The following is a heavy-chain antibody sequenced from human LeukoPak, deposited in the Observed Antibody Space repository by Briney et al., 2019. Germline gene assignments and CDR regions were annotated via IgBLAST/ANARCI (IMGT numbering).Heavy chain of an antibody. Sequence: SETLSLTCAVSGGSINSSNWWSWVRQPPGKGLEWIGEIYHSGSTNYNPSLKSRVTISVDTSKNQFSLKLSSVTAADTAVYYCAGGSGSGWMVDSWGQGILVTVSS. V-gene: IGHV4-4*02. CDR2: IYHSGST. CDR1: GGSINSSNW. CDR3: AGGSGSGWMVDS. J-gene: IGHJ4*02. D-gene: IGHD6-19*01.